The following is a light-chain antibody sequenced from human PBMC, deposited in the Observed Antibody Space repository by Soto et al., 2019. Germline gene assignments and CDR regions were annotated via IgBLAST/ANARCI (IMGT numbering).Light chain of an antibody. CDR1: RSDVGGYNY. CDR2: EVS. J-gene: IGLJ1*01. V-gene: IGLV2-14*01. CDR3: SSYTSSTPYV. Sequence: QSALTQPASVSGSPGQSITIFCTGTRSDVGGYNYVSWYQQHQGKAPKLMIYEVSNRPSGVFNRFSGSKSGNPASLTISGLHAEDEADYEYSSYTSSTPYVFGTGTKGTVL.